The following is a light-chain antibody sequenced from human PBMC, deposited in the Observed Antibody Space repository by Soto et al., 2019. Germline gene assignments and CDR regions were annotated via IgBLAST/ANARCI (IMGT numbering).Light chain of an antibody. CDR2: EVS. CDR3: MQSIQLPIT. CDR1: QSLLYSDGRTY. V-gene: IGKV2D-29*01. Sequence: DVVLTQTPRSLSVTPGQPASISCKSSQSLLYSDGRTYVYWYLQKPGQPPQLLIQEVSNRFSGVPDRLSGSGSGTEFTLKISRVEAEDVGVYCCMQSIQLPITFGGGTNVAIK. J-gene: IGKJ4*01.